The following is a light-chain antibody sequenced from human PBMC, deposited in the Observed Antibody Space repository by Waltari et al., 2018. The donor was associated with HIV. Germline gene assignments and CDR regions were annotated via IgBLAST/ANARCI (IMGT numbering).Light chain of an antibody. CDR3: TSFTSNYTVM. V-gene: IGLV2-14*01. CDR2: EVS. Sequence: QSALTPPASVSGSPGQSITLSCTGSTSDSGLSNFISWYQQHPGGVPKVIISEVSSRPSGVSSRFSGSKSGNTASLTISWLQTEDEADYYCTSFTSNYTVMFGGGTKVTVL. CDR1: TSDSGLSNF. J-gene: IGLJ3*02.